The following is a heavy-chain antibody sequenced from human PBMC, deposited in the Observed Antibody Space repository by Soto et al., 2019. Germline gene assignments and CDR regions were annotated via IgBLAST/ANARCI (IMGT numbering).Heavy chain of an antibody. Sequence: ASVKVSCKASGGTFSSYAISWVRQAPGQGLEWMGGIIPIFGTANYAQKFQGRVTITADESTSTAYMELSSLRSEDTAVYYCARDSSPIIDSPFDYWGKGTLVTVSS. CDR3: ARDSSPIIDSPFDY. V-gene: IGHV1-69*13. CDR1: GGTFSSYA. CDR2: IIPIFGTA. D-gene: IGHD5-18*01. J-gene: IGHJ4*02.